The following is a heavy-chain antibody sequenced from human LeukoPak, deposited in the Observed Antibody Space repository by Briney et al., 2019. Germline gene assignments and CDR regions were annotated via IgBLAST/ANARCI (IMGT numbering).Heavy chain of an antibody. J-gene: IGHJ6*02. Sequence: ASVKVSCKASGGTFSSYAFSWVRQAPGQGLEWMGGIIPIFGTANYAQKFQGRVTITADESTSTAYMELSSLRSEDTAVYYCTETSRYYYYYGMDVWGQGTTVTVSS. V-gene: IGHV1-69*13. CDR1: GGTFSSYA. CDR2: IIPIFGTA. CDR3: TETSRYYYYYGMDV.